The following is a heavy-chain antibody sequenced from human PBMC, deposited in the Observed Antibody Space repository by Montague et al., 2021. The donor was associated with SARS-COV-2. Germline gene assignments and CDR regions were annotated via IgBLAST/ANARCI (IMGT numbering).Heavy chain of an antibody. Sequence: SLRLSCAASGFTFTNYAMHWVRQAPGKGLEWVAVISYDGSNKYYVDSVKGRFTISRDNSENTLYLQMNSLRAEDTAVYYCASSEGLTVVTGYYYGMDVWGQGATVT. J-gene: IGHJ6*02. D-gene: IGHD4-23*01. CDR3: ASSEGLTVVTGYYYGMDV. V-gene: IGHV3-30*04. CDR1: GFTFTNYA. CDR2: ISYDGSNK.